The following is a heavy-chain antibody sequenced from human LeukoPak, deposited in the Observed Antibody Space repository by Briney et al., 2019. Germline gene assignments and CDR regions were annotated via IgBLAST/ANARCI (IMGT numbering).Heavy chain of an antibody. J-gene: IGHJ4*02. V-gene: IGHV1-46*01. Sequence: GASVNVSCKASGYTFTSYYMHWVRQAPGQGLEWMGIINPSGGSTSYAQKFQGRVTMTRDTSTSTVYMELSSLRSEDTAVYYCAAIQPNYYFDYWGQGTLVTVSS. CDR2: INPSGGST. CDR1: GYTFTSYY. CDR3: AAIQPNYYFDY. D-gene: IGHD5-18*01.